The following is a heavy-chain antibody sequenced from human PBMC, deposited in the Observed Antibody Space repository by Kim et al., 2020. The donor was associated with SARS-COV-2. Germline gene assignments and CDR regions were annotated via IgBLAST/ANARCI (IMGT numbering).Heavy chain of an antibody. J-gene: IGHJ4*02. CDR2: IWYDGSNK. CDR3: ARSGSNIAVADY. V-gene: IGHV3-33*01. Sequence: GGSLRLSCAASGFTFSSYGMHWVRQAPGKGLEWVAVIWYDGSNKYYADSVKGRFTISRDNSKNPLYLHMNSLRAEDTAVYYCARSGSNIAVADYWGQGTLVTVSS. D-gene: IGHD6-19*01. CDR1: GFTFSSYG.